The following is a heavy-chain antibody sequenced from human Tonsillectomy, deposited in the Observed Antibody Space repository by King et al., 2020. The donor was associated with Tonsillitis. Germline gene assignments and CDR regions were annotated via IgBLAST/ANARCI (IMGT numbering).Heavy chain of an antibody. Sequence: VQLVESGGGVVQPGGSLRLSCAASGFTFSSYGMHWVRQAPGKGLEWVAFIRYDGSNKYYADSVKGRFTISRDNSKNTLYLQMNSLRAEDTAVYYCAKDLSGEGYSDSSGSCVDIWGQGTMVTVSS. J-gene: IGHJ3*02. CDR3: AKDLSGEGYSDSSGSCVDI. CDR2: IRYDGSNK. CDR1: GFTFSSYG. V-gene: IGHV3-30*02. D-gene: IGHD3-22*01.